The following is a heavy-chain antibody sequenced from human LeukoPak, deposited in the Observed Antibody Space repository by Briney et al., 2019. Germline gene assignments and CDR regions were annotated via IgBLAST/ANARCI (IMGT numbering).Heavy chain of an antibody. CDR2: ISGSGGST. CDR1: GFTFSSYA. CDR3: AKDFWKVYGSGKGAYDI. J-gene: IGHJ3*02. V-gene: IGHV3-23*01. Sequence: GGSLRLSCAASGFTFSSYAMSWVRQAPGKGLEWVSVISGSGGSTYYADSVQGQFTISRDNSKNTLFLQMNSLRAEDTAVYYCAKDFWKVYGSGKGAYDIWGQGTMVTVSS. D-gene: IGHD3-10*01.